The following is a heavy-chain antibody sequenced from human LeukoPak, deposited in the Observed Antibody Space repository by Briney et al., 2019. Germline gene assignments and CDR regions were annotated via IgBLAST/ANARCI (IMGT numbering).Heavy chain of an antibody. V-gene: IGHV1-69*04. Sequence: AASVKVSCKASGGTFSSYAISWVRQAPGQGLEWMGRIIPILGIANYAQKFQGRVTITADKSTSTAYMELSSLRSEDTAVYYCARDPGKWELQNFDYWGQGTLVTVSS. D-gene: IGHD1-26*01. J-gene: IGHJ4*02. CDR3: ARDPGKWELQNFDY. CDR2: IIPILGIA. CDR1: GGTFSSYA.